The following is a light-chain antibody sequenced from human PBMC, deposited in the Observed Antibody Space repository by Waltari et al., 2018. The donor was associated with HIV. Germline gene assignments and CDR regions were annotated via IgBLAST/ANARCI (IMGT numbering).Light chain of an antibody. V-gene: IGLV1-47*02. CDR1: RSNIGSNY. J-gene: IGLJ3*02. Sequence: QSVLTQPPSASGTPGQSVSISCSGSRSNIGSNYVYWYRHLPGTTPHVVIYSRDQRPSGVPARFSGSNSGTSAALAISGLRSEDEAHYYCASWDDNLSGWVFGGGTKLTVL. CDR3: ASWDDNLSGWV. CDR2: SRD.